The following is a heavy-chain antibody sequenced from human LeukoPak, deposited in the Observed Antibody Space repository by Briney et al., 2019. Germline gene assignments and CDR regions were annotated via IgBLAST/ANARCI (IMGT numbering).Heavy chain of an antibody. J-gene: IGHJ4*02. Sequence: SETLSLTCTVSGGSISSSSYYWGWIRQPPGKGLEWIGTIYYSGSTYYNPSLKSRVTISVDTSKNQFSLKLSSVTAADTAVYYCARRLARRGYGDYCDYWGQGTLVTVSS. CDR1: GGSISSSSYY. D-gene: IGHD4-17*01. CDR2: IYYSGST. V-gene: IGHV4-39*01. CDR3: ARRLARRGYGDYCDY.